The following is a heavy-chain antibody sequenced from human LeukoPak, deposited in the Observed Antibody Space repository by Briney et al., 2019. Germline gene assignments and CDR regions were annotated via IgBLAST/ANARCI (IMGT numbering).Heavy chain of an antibody. V-gene: IGHV3-53*01. CDR1: GFSVSNNY. CDR2: IYRGDTT. J-gene: IGHJ4*02. CDR3: ASVRGYSSSWESGY. Sequence: GGSLRLSCAASGFSVSNNYMTWVRQAPGKGLEWVSVIYRGDTTYYADSVKGRFTISRDNAKNSLYLQMNSLRPEDTAVYYCASVRGYSSSWESGYWGQGTLVTVSS. D-gene: IGHD6-6*01.